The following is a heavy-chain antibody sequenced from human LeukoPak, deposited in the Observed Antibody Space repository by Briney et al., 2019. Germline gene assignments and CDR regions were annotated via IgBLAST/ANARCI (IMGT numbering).Heavy chain of an antibody. D-gene: IGHD2-15*01. Sequence: GGSLRLSCAASGFTFDDYGMSWVRQAPGKGLEWVSAINWNGGSTGYADSVKGRFTISRDSAKNSLYLQMNNLRVEDTALYYCARDGPGGGSCYSNYWGQGTLVTVSS. CDR1: GFTFDDYG. J-gene: IGHJ4*02. CDR2: INWNGGST. V-gene: IGHV3-20*04. CDR3: ARDGPGGGSCYSNY.